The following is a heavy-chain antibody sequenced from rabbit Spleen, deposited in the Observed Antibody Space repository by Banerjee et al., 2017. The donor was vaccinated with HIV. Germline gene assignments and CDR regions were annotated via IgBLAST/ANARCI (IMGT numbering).Heavy chain of an antibody. CDR2: VAAGVSFTS. D-gene: IGHD8-1*01. J-gene: IGHJ6*01. CDR3: ARDSGTSFSSYGMDL. V-gene: IGHV1S45*01. Sequence: QEQLKETGGGLVQPEGSLTLTCKVSGFSFTYIAYLCWVRQPPGKGPEWIACVAAGVSFTSYYATWAKGRFTISKTSSTTVTLQMTSLTAGDTATYFCARDSGTSFSSYGMDLWGPGTLVTVS. CDR1: GFSFTYIAY.